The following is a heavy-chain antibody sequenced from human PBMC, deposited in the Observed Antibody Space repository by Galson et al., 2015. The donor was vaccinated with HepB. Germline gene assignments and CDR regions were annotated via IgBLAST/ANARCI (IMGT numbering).Heavy chain of an antibody. V-gene: IGHV3-21*01. J-gene: IGHJ3*02. CDR3: ARGTTTRGGGAVDI. D-gene: IGHD3-10*01. CDR1: GFTFSSYS. CDR2: ISSSSSYI. Sequence: SLRLSCAASGFTFSSYSMNWVRQAPGKGLEWVSSISSSSSYIYYADSVKGRFTISRDNAKNSLYLQMNSLRAEDTAVYYCARGTTTRGGGAVDIWGQGTMVTVSS.